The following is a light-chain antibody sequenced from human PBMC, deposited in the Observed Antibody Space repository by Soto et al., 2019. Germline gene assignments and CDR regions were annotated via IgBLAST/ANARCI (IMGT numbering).Light chain of an antibody. CDR2: DAS. CDR1: QSVRSW. CDR3: QQYSNYSFT. J-gene: IGKJ3*01. V-gene: IGKV1-5*01. Sequence: DIRMTQSPSTLSASLGNRVTITCRASQSVRSWLAWYQQKPGRSPKLLIYDASSLQGGVPSRFSGSGFGTEVTLTISSLQADDFATYYCQQYSNYSFTFGPGTKVDIK.